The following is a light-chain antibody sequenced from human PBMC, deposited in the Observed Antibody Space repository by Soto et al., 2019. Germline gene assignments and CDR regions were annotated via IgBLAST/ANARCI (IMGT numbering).Light chain of an antibody. CDR1: QSISTY. CDR2: AVS. J-gene: IGKJ1*01. CDR3: EQEETLSGT. V-gene: IGKV1-39*01. Sequence: DIQMTQSPSSLSASVGDRVTITCRASQSISTYLNWYQQEPGKAPKLLIYAVSVLQSGVPSRFSGSGSGTDIALTISSLQPEDSATYSCEQEETLSGTFGPGTKGDMK.